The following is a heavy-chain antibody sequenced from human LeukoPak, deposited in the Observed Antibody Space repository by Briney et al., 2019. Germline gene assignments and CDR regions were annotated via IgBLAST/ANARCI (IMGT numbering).Heavy chain of an antibody. CDR2: IYYSGST. CDR3: ARQLRSGGSCYSDY. V-gene: IGHV4-59*08. J-gene: IGHJ4*02. D-gene: IGHD2-15*01. Sequence: SETLSLTCTVSGGSISSYYWSWIRQPPGKGLEWIGYIYYSGSTNYNPSLKSRVTISVDTSKNQFSLKLSSVTAADTAVYYCARQLRSGGSCYSDYWGQGTLVTVSS. CDR1: GGSISSYY.